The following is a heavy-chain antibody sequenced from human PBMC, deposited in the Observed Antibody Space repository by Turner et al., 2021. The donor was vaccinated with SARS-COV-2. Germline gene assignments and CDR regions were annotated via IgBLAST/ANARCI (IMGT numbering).Heavy chain of an antibody. CDR3: ARGSYCSSTKCYTGGWIDP. CDR2: MSPNSGNT. V-gene: IGHV1-8*01. CDR1: GYTFTSSD. J-gene: IGHJ5*02. Sequence: QVQLVQTGAEVKKPGASVKVSCKASGYTFTSSDINWVRQATGQGLEWMGWMSPNSGNTGYAQKFQGRVTMTRNTYISTAYMELSSMRSEDTAVYDCARGSYCSSTKCYTGGWIDPWGQGTLVTVSS. D-gene: IGHD2-2*02.